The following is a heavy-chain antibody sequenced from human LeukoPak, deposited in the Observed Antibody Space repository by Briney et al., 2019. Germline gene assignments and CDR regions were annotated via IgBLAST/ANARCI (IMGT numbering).Heavy chain of an antibody. Sequence: KTGGSLRLSCAACGFTFSSYSMTWVRQSPGKGLEWISFIGPSSNGIKYADSMKGRFTISRDNAKNSLYLQMNNLGAEDTAVYYCARRAGAYSHPYDYWGQGTLVTVSS. V-gene: IGHV3-21*04. J-gene: IGHJ4*02. D-gene: IGHD4/OR15-4a*01. CDR2: IGPSSNGI. CDR3: ARRAGAYSHPYDY. CDR1: GFTFSSYS.